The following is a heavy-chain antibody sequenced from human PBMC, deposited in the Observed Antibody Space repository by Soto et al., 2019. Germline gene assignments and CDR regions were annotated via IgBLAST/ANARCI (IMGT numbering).Heavy chain of an antibody. D-gene: IGHD1-1*01. CDR3: PRRYGYSFAY. CDR2: IYYSGST. CDR1: GGSISSYY. Sequence: QVQLQESGPGLVKPSETLSLTCTVSGGSISSYYWSWIRQPPGKGLEWIGYIYYSGSTNYNPSLXGXVXIXXDPSKNQFSLRLSSVTAADTAGYYCPRRYGYSFAYWGQGTLVTVSS. V-gene: IGHV4-59*08. J-gene: IGHJ4*02.